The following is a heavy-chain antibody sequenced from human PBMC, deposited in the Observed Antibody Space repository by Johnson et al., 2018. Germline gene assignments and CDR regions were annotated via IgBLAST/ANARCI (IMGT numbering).Heavy chain of an antibody. CDR2: IIPIFGTA. J-gene: IGHJ1*01. Sequence: QVQLVQSGAEVKKPGSSVKVSCKASGGTFSNFAFSWVRQAPGQGLEWMGGIIPIFGTANYAQKFQGRVTITADESTSTAYMELSSLRSEDTAGYYCARSQSAYYGDYVGAEYFQHWGQGTLVTVSS. CDR3: ARSQSAYYGDYVGAEYFQH. D-gene: IGHD4-17*01. CDR1: GGTFSNFA. V-gene: IGHV1-69*01.